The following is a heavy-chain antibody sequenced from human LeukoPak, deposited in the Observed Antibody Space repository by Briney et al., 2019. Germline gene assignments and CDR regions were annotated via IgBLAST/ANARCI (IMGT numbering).Heavy chain of an antibody. D-gene: IGHD6-25*01. CDR2: IYDSGST. CDR1: GVSISNYY. V-gene: IGHV4-59*01. J-gene: IGHJ4*02. Sequence: PSETLSLTCTVSGVSISNYYWSWIRQPPGKGLEWIGDIYDSGSTNYNPSLKSRVTISVDTSKNQFSLKLSSVTAADTAVYYCAREWSSGWAEFDYWGQGTLVTVSS. CDR3: AREWSSGWAEFDY.